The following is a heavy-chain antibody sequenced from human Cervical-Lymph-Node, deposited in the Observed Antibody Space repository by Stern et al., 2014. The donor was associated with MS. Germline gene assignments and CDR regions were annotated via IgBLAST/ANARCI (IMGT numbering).Heavy chain of an antibody. J-gene: IGHJ6*02. CDR2: INPSGGST. CDR1: GYTFTSYY. Sequence: VQLVQSGAEVKKPGASVKVSCKASGYTFTSYYMPWVRQAPGQGLEWLGIINPSGGSTSYAQKFQGRVTMTRDTSTSTVYIELSSLRSDDTAVYYCAREVAGHRLGMMDVWGQGTTVTVSS. D-gene: IGHD6-19*01. V-gene: IGHV1-46*01. CDR3: AREVAGHRLGMMDV.